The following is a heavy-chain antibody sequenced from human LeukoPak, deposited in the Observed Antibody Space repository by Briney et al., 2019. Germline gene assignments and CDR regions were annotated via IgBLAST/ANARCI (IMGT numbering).Heavy chain of an antibody. CDR3: ARDPYYYDSSGYFGSPVY. Sequence: GGSPRLSCAASGFTFSSYGMHWVRQAPGKGLEWVAVIWYDGSNKYYADSVKGRFTISRDNSKNTLYLQMNSLRAEDTAVYYCARDPYYYDSSGYFGSPVYWGQGTLVTVSS. CDR2: IWYDGSNK. CDR1: GFTFSSYG. V-gene: IGHV3-33*01. D-gene: IGHD3-22*01. J-gene: IGHJ4*02.